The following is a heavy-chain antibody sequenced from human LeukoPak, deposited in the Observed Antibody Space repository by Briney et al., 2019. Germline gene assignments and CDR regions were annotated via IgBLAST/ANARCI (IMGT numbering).Heavy chain of an antibody. J-gene: IGHJ4*02. Sequence: GGSLRLSCAASGFTFSSYGMHWVCQAPGKGLEWVAVIWYDGSNKYYADSVKGRFTISRDNSKNTLYLQMNSLRAEDTAVYYCARDDQVTTLDYWGQGTLVTVSS. V-gene: IGHV3-33*01. D-gene: IGHD4-17*01. CDR2: IWYDGSNK. CDR3: ARDDQVTTLDY. CDR1: GFTFSSYG.